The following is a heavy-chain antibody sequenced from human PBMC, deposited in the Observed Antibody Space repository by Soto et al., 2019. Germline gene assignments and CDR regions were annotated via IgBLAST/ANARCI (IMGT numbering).Heavy chain of an antibody. J-gene: IGHJ6*02. CDR2: ISNDGSNK. Sequence: GGSLRLSCAASGFTFSSYGMHWVRQAPGKGLEWVAVISNDGSNKYYADSVKGRFTISRDNSKNSLYLQMNSLRDEDTAVYYCARSEYSSSSYGMDVWGQGTTVTVSS. CDR3: ARSEYSSSSYGMDV. V-gene: IGHV3-30*03. CDR1: GFTFSSYG. D-gene: IGHD6-6*01.